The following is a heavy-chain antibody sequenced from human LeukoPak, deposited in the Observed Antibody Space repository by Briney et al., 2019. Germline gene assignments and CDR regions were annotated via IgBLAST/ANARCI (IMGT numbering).Heavy chain of an antibody. V-gene: IGHV4-4*07. D-gene: IGHD6-13*01. J-gene: IGHJ3*01. CDR1: GGSISSYY. Sequence: SETLSLTSSLAGGSISSYYCSWIRQPAGNGLEWIGRSYFTGTTNYNPSLQSRVTMSVDTSKYQFSLELSSVTAADTGVYYCARGSSSSWYSFGFWGQGTVVTVSS. CDR3: ARGSSSSWYSFGF. CDR2: SYFTGTT.